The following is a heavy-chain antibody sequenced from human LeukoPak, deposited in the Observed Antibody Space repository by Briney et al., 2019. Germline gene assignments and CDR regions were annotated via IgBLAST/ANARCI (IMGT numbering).Heavy chain of an antibody. CDR2: IYYSGST. J-gene: IGHJ6*03. CDR3: ARDKSSGYYYYMDV. V-gene: IGHV4-59*12. CDR1: GGSISNYY. D-gene: IGHD6-19*01. Sequence: PSETLSLTCTVSGGSISNYYWSWIRQPPGKGLEWIGSIYYSGSTYYNPSLKSRVTISVDTSKNQFSLKLSSVTAADTAVYYCARDKSSGYYYYMDVWGKGTTVTVSS.